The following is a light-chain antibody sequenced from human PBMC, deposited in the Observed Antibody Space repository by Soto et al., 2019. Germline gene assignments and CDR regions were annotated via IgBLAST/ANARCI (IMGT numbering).Light chain of an antibody. Sequence: EIVMTQSPATLSVSPGERATLSCRASQSVSSNLAWYQQKPGQAPRLLIYGASTRATGIPARFSGSGSGTEFTLTISSLQSEDFAVYSCQQYNNWRGTFGQGTKVDIK. J-gene: IGKJ1*01. CDR2: GAS. CDR1: QSVSSN. CDR3: QQYNNWRGT. V-gene: IGKV3-15*01.